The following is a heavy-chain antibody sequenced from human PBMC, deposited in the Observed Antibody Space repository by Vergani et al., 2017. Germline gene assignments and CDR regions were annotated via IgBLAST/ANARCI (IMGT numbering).Heavy chain of an antibody. CDR2: INHSGST. CDR3: ARPTRPSCRLSAFDI. V-gene: IGHV4-34*01. Sequence: QVQLQQWGAGLLKPSETLSLTCAVYGGFFSGYYWSWIRQPPGKGLEWIGEINHSGSTNYNPSLKSRVTISVDTSKNQFSLKLSSVTAADTAVYYCARPTRPSCRLSAFDIWGQGTMVTVSS. CDR1: GGFFSGYY. J-gene: IGHJ3*02. D-gene: IGHD2-15*01.